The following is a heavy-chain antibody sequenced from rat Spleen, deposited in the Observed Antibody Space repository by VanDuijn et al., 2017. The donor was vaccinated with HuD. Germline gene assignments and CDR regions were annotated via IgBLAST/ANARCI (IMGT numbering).Heavy chain of an antibody. CDR3: TTGYVYYGLPYVMDA. V-gene: IGHV5-17*01. CDR2: IIYGGSNT. J-gene: IGHJ4*01. D-gene: IGHD1-6*01. Sequence: EVQLVESDGGLVQPGRSLKLSCAASGFTFSDYAMAWVRQAPKKGLEWVATIIYGGSNTYYRDSVKGRFTISRDNAKSSLYLQMDSLRSEDTATYYCTTGYVYYGLPYVMDAWGQGVMVTVSS. CDR1: GFTFSDYA.